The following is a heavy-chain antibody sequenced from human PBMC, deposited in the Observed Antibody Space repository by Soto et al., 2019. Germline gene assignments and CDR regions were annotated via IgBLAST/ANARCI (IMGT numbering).Heavy chain of an antibody. V-gene: IGHV3-43*01. CDR3: AIDSYDGLTGQKRYFDH. Sequence: PGGSLRLACAASGFSFEDYTMHWVRHTPGKGAEWISLISWDGGRTLYSDSVKGRFIISRDNSRNSLYLQLIRLTTEDTALYFCAIDSYDGLTGQKRYFDHWGQGTLETVSS. J-gene: IGHJ4*02. D-gene: IGHD3-9*01. CDR2: ISWDGGRT. CDR1: GFSFEDYT.